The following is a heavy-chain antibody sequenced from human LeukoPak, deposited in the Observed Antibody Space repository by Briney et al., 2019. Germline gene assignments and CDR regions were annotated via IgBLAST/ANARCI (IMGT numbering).Heavy chain of an antibody. V-gene: IGHV1-69*04. CDR3: ARATHSARWLVLNYYYYYMDV. CDR1: GGTFSSYA. J-gene: IGHJ6*03. CDR2: IIPILGIA. Sequence: ASVKVSCKASGGTFSSYAISWVRQAPGQGLEWMGRIIPILGIANYAQKFQGRVTITADKSTSTAYMELSSLRSEDTAVYYCARATHSARWLVLNYYYYYMDVWGKGTTVTVSS. D-gene: IGHD6-19*01.